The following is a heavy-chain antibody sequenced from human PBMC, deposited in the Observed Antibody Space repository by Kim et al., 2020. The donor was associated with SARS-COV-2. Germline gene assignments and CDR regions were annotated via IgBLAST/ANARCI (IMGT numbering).Heavy chain of an antibody. Sequence: SVKVSCKASGGTFSSYAISWVRQAPGQGLEWMGGIIPIFGTANYAQKFQGRVTITADESTSTAYMELSSLRSEDTAVYYCARGYCSSTGCYSFDYWGQGTLVTVSS. V-gene: IGHV1-69*13. J-gene: IGHJ4*02. CDR3: ARGYCSSTGCYSFDY. CDR2: IIPIFGTA. CDR1: GGTFSSYA. D-gene: IGHD2-2*02.